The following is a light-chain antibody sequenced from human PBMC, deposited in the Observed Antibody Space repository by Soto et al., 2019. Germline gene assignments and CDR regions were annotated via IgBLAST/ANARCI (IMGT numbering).Light chain of an antibody. Sequence: DIQMTQSPSTLSASVGDRVTITCRASQSISSWLAWYQQIPGKAPKLLIYKASSLQSGVPSRFSGSGSETEFTLTISSLQPDDFATYYCQQYNSYSRTFGQGTKVDIK. J-gene: IGKJ1*01. CDR3: QQYNSYSRT. V-gene: IGKV1-5*03. CDR1: QSISSW. CDR2: KAS.